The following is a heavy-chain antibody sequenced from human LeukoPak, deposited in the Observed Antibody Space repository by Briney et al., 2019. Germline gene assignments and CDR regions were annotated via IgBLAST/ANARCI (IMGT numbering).Heavy chain of an antibody. Sequence: GESLQISCKGSGYSFTSYWITWVRQMPGKGLEWMGRIEPGDTYIDYSPSFQGHVTISVDKSMSTAYLHWSSLKASDTAMYYCARHCGGDCYTGGLDYWGQGTLVSVSS. CDR3: ARHCGGDCYTGGLDY. CDR2: IEPGDTYI. J-gene: IGHJ4*02. V-gene: IGHV5-10-1*01. D-gene: IGHD2-21*02. CDR1: GYSFTSYW.